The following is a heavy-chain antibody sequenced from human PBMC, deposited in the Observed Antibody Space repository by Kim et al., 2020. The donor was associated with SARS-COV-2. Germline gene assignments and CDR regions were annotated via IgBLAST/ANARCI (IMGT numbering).Heavy chain of an antibody. V-gene: IGHV4-4*07. J-gene: IGHJ5*02. CDR2: YTRRST. Sequence: YTRRSTNHNPSPKSRVTIPVRTSKKQVSLKLSSVTAADTAVYYCARGFDPWGQGTLVTVSS. CDR3: ARGFDP.